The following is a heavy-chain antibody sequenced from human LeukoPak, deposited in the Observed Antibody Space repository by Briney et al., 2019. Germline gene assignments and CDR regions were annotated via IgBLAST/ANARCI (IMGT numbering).Heavy chain of an antibody. Sequence: GGSLRLSCVASGFTFSNYWMSWVRQAPGKGLEWVANIKQDGSEKYYVDSVKGRFTISRDNAKKSLYLQMNSLRAEDTAVYYCARGARYCSGGSCYGYYYYYYYMDVWGKGTTVTVSS. CDR1: GFTFSNYW. J-gene: IGHJ6*03. V-gene: IGHV3-7*01. CDR2: IKQDGSEK. CDR3: ARGARYCSGGSCYGYYYYYYYMDV. D-gene: IGHD2-15*01.